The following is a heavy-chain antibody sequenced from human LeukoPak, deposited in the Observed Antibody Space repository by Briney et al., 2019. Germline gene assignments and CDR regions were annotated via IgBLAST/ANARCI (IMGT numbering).Heavy chain of an antibody. Sequence: SVKVSCKSSGCTFSSYAISWVRRSPGQGLGWMGRIIPILCIANYAQKFQCRVTIIADKSTSTEYMELSRLRSEATAVYYCARAGQWLVRYFDYWGQGTLVTVSS. CDR1: GCTFSSYA. D-gene: IGHD6-19*01. CDR3: ARAGQWLVRYFDY. CDR2: IIPILCIA. V-gene: IGHV1-69*04. J-gene: IGHJ4*02.